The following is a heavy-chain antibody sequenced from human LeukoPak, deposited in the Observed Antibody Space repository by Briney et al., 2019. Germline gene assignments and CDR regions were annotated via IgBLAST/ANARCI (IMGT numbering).Heavy chain of an antibody. J-gene: IGHJ4*02. V-gene: IGHV3-33*08. Sequence: GRSLRLSCAASGFTFSSYGMHWVRQAPGKGLEWVAVIWYDGSYKYYADSVKGRFTISRDNSKNTLYLQMNSLRAEDTAVYYCARDGGVGTSGSTDYWGQGTLVTVSS. CDR1: GFTFSSYG. D-gene: IGHD6-19*01. CDR3: ARDGGVGTSGSTDY. CDR2: IWYDGSYK.